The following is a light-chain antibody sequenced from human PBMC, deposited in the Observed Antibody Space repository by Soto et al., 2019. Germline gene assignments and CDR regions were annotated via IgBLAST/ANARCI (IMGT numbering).Light chain of an antibody. Sequence: IHITQSPSTRSSSLGNRISITCPASQKISGLLALCQQTPGKAPTLLLSKASNLASGVPPRFSGSGSGTEFTLTISSLQPDDFATYYCQQYNSYPLTFGGGTKV. J-gene: IGKJ4*01. V-gene: IGKV1-5*03. CDR1: QKISGL. CDR3: QQYNSYPLT. CDR2: KAS.